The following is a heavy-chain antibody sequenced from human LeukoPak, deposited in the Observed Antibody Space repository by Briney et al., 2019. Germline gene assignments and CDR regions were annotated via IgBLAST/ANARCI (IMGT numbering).Heavy chain of an antibody. Sequence: SFIWVRQMPGKGLEWVSYISSSSTIYYADSVKGRFTISRDNAKNSLYLQMNSLRDEDTAVYYCARDRDIVVVPTRLDYWGQGTLVTVSS. D-gene: IGHD2-2*01. CDR2: ISSSSTI. V-gene: IGHV3-48*02. CDR1: S. CDR3: ARDRDIVVVPTRLDY. J-gene: IGHJ4*02.